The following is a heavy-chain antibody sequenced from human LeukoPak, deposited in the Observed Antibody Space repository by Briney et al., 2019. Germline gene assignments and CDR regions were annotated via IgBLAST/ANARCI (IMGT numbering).Heavy chain of an antibody. CDR3: ARAPTVAVAGTDY. CDR1: GFTFSSYG. J-gene: IGHJ4*02. V-gene: IGHV3-33*01. D-gene: IGHD6-19*01. CDR2: IWYDGSNK. Sequence: PGGSLRLSCAASGFTFSSYGMHWVRQAPGKGLEWVAVIWYDGSNKYYADSVKGRFTTSRDNSKNTLYLQMNSLRAEDTAVYYCARAPTVAVAGTDYWGQGTLVTVSS.